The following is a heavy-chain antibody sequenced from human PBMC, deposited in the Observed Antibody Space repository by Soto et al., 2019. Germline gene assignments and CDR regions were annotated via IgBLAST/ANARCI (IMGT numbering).Heavy chain of an antibody. Sequence: QITLKESGPTLVTPTQTLTLTCTFSGFSLTTRPMGVGWIRQPPGKALEWLVVIYWDDDKRYSPSLKSRLTMTKDTSKNQAVLTITNMDPADTATYYCAHRLSGYTWNDGYFDYWGQGALVTVSS. J-gene: IGHJ4*02. V-gene: IGHV2-5*02. CDR2: IYWDDDK. CDR1: GFSLTTRPMG. D-gene: IGHD1-1*01. CDR3: AHRLSGYTWNDGYFDY.